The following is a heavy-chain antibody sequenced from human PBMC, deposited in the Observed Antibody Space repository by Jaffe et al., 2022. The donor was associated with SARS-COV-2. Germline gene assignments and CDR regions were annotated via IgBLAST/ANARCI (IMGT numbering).Heavy chain of an antibody. CDR2: INPNSGGT. CDR3: ARVNRYGDSSFRWYFDL. D-gene: IGHD4-17*01. CDR1: GYTFTGYY. V-gene: IGHV1-2*02. Sequence: QVQLVQSGAEVKKPGASVKVSCKASGYTFTGYYMHWVRQAPGQGLEWMGWINPNSGGTNYAQKFQGRVTMTRDTSISTAYMELSRLRSDDTAVYYCARVNRYGDSSFRWYFDLWGRGTLVTVSS. J-gene: IGHJ2*01.